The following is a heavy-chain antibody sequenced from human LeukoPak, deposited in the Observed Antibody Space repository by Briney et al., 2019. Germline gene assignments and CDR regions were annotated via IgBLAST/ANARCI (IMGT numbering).Heavy chain of an antibody. J-gene: IGHJ4*02. V-gene: IGHV3-21*01. CDR3: AKGTEPVMTIPDY. Sequence: PGGSLRLSCAASGFTFSSFSMNWVRQAPGKGLEWVSSTSSSSSYTFYADSVKGRFTISRDNAKNSLFLQMNSLRAEDTAVYYCAKGTEPVMTIPDYWGQGTLVTVSS. CDR1: GFTFSSFS. D-gene: IGHD4/OR15-4a*01. CDR2: TSSSSSYT.